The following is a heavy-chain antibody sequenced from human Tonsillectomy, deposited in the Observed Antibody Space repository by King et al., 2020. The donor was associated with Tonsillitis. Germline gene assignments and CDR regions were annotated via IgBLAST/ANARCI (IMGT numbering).Heavy chain of an antibody. V-gene: IGHV3-11*05. CDR3: ARVRCGVSCPGWFDP. J-gene: IGHJ5*02. D-gene: IGHD2-15*01. Sequence: VQLVESGGGLVKPGGSLRLSCAASGFTFSDYYMSWIRQAPGKGLEWVSYISSSSIYINYADSVKGRFTISRDNAKNSLYLQMNSLRAEDTAVYYCARVRCGVSCPGWFDPWGQGTLVTVSS. CDR2: ISSSSIYI. CDR1: GFTFSDYY.